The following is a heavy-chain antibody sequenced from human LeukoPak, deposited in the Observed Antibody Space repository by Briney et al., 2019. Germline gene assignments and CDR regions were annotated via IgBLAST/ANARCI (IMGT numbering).Heavy chain of an antibody. CDR3: ASAGGWVFFN. D-gene: IGHD6-19*01. J-gene: IGHJ4*02. Sequence: GGSLRLSCAASGLPFSSHWLSWFRQSPGKGLEWVAHINRDGTEKQYLDSVKGRFTISRDNARISQYLQMNNLRVEDTAVYYCASAGGWVFFNWGQGTLVTVSS. CDR2: INRDGTEK. CDR1: GLPFSSHW. V-gene: IGHV3-7*01.